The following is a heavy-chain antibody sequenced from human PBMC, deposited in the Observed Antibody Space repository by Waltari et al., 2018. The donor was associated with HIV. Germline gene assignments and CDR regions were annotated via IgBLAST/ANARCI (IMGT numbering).Heavy chain of an antibody. D-gene: IGHD1-26*01. V-gene: IGHV5-51*01. CDR2: IYPGDSDT. CDR1: GYTFSLYW. Sequence: EVQLVQSGAEVKKPGESLKISCKGSGYTFSLYWIGWVRQMPGKGLEWMGIIYPGDSDTRYSPSFKGQGTISADKSISTDYLQWSSLKASDTATYFCARQHREVVAAPWEWQYWGQGTLVTVSP. CDR3: ARQHREVVAAPWEWQY. J-gene: IGHJ4*02.